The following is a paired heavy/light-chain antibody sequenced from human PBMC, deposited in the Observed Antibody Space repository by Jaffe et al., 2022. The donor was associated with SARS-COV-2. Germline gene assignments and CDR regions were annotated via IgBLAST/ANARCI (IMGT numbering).Heavy chain of an antibody. CDR1: GFTFSSHS. Sequence: ETQLVESGGGLVQPGGSLRLSCAASGFTFSSHSMIWVRQAPGKGLEWVSYITGSSSTIKYADSVKGRFTISRDNAKNSLYLQMSSLGDEDTAVYYCARLYCSGGSCWYFDLWGRGTLVTVSS. CDR3: ARLYCSGGSCWYFDL. D-gene: IGHD2-15*01. CDR2: ITGSSSTI. J-gene: IGHJ2*01. V-gene: IGHV3-48*02.
Light chain of an antibody. Sequence: QSALTQPPSASGSPGQSVTISCTGTSSDVGAYNYVSWYQQHPGKAPKLMIYEVTKRPSGVPDRFSGSKSGNTASLTVSGLQAEDEADYYCASYAGSIIYVFGTGTKVTVL. V-gene: IGLV2-8*01. CDR1: SSDVGAYNY. J-gene: IGLJ1*01. CDR3: ASYAGSIIYV. CDR2: EVT.